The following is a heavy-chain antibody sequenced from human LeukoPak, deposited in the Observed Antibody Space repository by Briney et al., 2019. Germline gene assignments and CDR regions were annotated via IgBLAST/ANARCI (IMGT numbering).Heavy chain of an antibody. CDR1: GFTFSSYW. V-gene: IGHV3-74*01. CDR2: INSDGSST. J-gene: IGHJ4*02. Sequence: PGGSLRLSCAVSGFTFSSYWMHWVRQAPGKGLVWVSRINSDGSSTSYADSVKGRFTISRDNAKNTLYLQMSSLRAEDTAVYYCARDVVRFGEPTYDYWGQGTLVTVSS. CDR3: ARDVVRFGEPTYDY. D-gene: IGHD3-10*01.